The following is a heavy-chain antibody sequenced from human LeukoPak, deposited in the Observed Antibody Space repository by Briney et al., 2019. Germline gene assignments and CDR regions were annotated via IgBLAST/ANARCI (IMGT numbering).Heavy chain of an antibody. CDR3: AKDQIRDYYDSSGYLAIDY. V-gene: IGHV3-23*01. Sequence: GGSLRLSCAASGFTFSSHWMNWVRQAPGKGLEWVSAISGSGGSTYYADSVKGRFTISRDNSKNTLYLQMNSLRGEDTAVYYCAKDQIRDYYDSSGYLAIDYWGQGTLVTVSS. D-gene: IGHD3-22*01. CDR2: ISGSGGST. J-gene: IGHJ4*02. CDR1: GFTFSSHW.